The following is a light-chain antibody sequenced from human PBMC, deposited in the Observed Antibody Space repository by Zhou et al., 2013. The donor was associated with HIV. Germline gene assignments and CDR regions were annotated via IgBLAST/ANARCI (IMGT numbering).Light chain of an antibody. CDR2: AAS. V-gene: IGKV1-39*01. CDR3: QQTYSTPWT. J-gene: IGKJ1*01. CDR1: QTIATY. Sequence: DVQMTQSPPSLSASVGDRVTITCRASQTIATYLNWYQQTPGRAPKFLISAASSLQSGVPSRFSGSGSGTYFTLTISSLQPEDFATYYCQQTYSTPWTFGQGTKVEIK.